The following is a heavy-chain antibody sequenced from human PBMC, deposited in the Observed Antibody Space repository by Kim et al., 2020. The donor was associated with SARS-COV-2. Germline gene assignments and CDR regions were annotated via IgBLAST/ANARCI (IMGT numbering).Heavy chain of an antibody. D-gene: IGHD3-10*01. J-gene: IGHJ6*02. CDR2: ISYDGSNK. CDR3: ARAPWSRLRGLTYSDYGMDF. Sequence: GGSLRLSCAASGFTFSSCAIHWVRQAPGKGLEWVAVISYDGSNKNYADSVKGRFTISRDNSKNTLYLQMNSLRAEDTALYYCARAPWSRLRGLTYSDYGMDFWGQGTTVTVSS. CDR1: GFTFSSCA. V-gene: IGHV3-30-3*01.